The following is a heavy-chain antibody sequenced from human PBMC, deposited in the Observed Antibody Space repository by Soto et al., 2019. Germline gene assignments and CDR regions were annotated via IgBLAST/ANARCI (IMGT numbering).Heavy chain of an antibody. V-gene: IGHV1-69*12. J-gene: IGHJ4*02. CDR3: ARGLAYDWGYDFWSDQADAFDY. Sequence: QVQLVQSGAEVKKPGSSVKVSCKASGGTFSSYAISWVRQAPGQGLEWMGGIIPIFGTANYAQKFQGRVTITADESTSTAYMELSSLRSEDTAVYYCARGLAYDWGYDFWSDQADAFDYWGQGTLVTVSS. CDR2: IIPIFGTA. CDR1: GGTFSSYA. D-gene: IGHD3-3*01.